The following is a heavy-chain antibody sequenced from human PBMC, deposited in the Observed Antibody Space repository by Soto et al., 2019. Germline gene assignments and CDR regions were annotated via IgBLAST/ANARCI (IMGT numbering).Heavy chain of an antibody. D-gene: IGHD3-9*01. V-gene: IGHV4-59*01. J-gene: IGHJ6*02. CDR2: IYYSGST. Sequence: SETLSLTCTVSGGSISSYYWSWIRQPPGKGLEWIGYIYYSGSTNYNPSLKSRVTISVDTSKNQFSLKLSPVTAADTAVYYCARDLGRAIRYFDTGPGFYYYYGMDVWGQGTTVTVSS. CDR1: GGSISSYY. CDR3: ARDLGRAIRYFDTGPGFYYYYGMDV.